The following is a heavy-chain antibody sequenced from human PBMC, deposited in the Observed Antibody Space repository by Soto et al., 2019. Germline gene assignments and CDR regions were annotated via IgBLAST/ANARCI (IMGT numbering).Heavy chain of an antibody. CDR1: GVSVSSGSYY. J-gene: IGHJ4*02. Sequence: QVQLQESGPRLVKPSETLSLTCTVSGVSVSSGSYYWSWIRQPPGKGLEWIGYVYYLGRTNYNPSLKSRVTISVDTSKNQFSLELSSVTAADTAVYYCVRDFGYFDYWGQGTLVTVSS. CDR3: VRDFGYFDY. D-gene: IGHD3-3*01. V-gene: IGHV4-61*01. CDR2: VYYLGRT.